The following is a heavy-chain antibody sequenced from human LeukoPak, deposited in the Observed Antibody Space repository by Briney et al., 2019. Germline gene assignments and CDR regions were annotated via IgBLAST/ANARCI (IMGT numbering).Heavy chain of an antibody. CDR3: ARTSKYGGYGVGFDP. Sequence: ASVKVSCKASGYTFNSYGISWVRQAPGQGLEWMGWISTNSGNTNYAQKLQGRVTMTTDTSTSTTYMELRSLRSDDTAVYYCARTSKYGGYGVGFDPWGQGTLVTVSS. V-gene: IGHV1-18*01. CDR2: ISTNSGNT. D-gene: IGHD5-12*01. J-gene: IGHJ5*02. CDR1: GYTFNSYG.